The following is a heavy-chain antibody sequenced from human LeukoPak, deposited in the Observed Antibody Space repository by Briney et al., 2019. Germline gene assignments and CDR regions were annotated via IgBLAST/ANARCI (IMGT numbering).Heavy chain of an antibody. Sequence: GGSLRLSCAASGFTVSGNYMSWVRQAPGKGLEWVSVIYSDGTTYYADSVKGRFSISRDNSKNTLYLQMNSLRAEDTAVCYCARHPPEYGSPHGMDVWGQGTTATVSS. D-gene: IGHD6-6*01. V-gene: IGHV3-66*04. CDR1: GFTVSGNY. CDR3: ARHPPEYGSPHGMDV. CDR2: IYSDGTT. J-gene: IGHJ6*02.